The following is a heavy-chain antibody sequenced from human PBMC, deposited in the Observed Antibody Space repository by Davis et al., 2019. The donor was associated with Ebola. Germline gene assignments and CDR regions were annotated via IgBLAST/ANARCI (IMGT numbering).Heavy chain of an antibody. CDR1: GGSFSGYY. CDR2: IYYSGST. D-gene: IGHD2-21*01. CDR3: ARGPLYSAFDP. J-gene: IGHJ5*02. V-gene: IGHV4-59*01. Sequence: GSLRLSCAVYGGSFSGYYWSWIRQPPGKGLEWIGYIYYSGSTNYNPSLKSRVTISVDTSKNQFSLKLSSVTAADTAVYYCARGPLYSAFDPWGQGTLVTVSS.